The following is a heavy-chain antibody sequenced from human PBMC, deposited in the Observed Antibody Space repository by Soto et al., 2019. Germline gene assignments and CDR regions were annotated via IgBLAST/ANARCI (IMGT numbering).Heavy chain of an antibody. V-gene: IGHV4-4*07. CDR2: IYTSGST. CDR3: ARGYCSGGSCYFGGKNWFDP. CDR1: GGSISSYY. Sequence: QVQLQESGPGLVKPSETLSLTCTVSGGSISSYYWSWIRQPAGKGLEWIGRIYTSGSTNYNPSLKSRVTMSVDTSKNQVSLKLSSVTAADPAVYYCARGYCSGGSCYFGGKNWFDPWGQGTLVTVSS. D-gene: IGHD2-15*01. J-gene: IGHJ5*02.